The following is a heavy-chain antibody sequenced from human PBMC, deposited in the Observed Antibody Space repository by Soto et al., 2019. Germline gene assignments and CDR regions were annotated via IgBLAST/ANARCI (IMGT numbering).Heavy chain of an antibody. V-gene: IGHV3-7*04. CDR1: GFTFSSYW. J-gene: IGHJ4*02. CDR3: VRDAHRGGDFDY. D-gene: IGHD3-10*01. CDR2: IKPDGSEK. Sequence: EVKLVESGGGLVQPGGSLRLSCAASGFTFSSYWMVWVRQAPGKGLEWVANIKPDGSEKYYVDSVKGRFTISRDNARKSLYLQMNSMRAEDTAVYYCVRDAHRGGDFDYWGQGTLVTVSS.